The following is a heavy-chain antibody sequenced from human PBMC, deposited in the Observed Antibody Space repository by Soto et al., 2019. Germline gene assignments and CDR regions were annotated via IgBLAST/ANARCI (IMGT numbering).Heavy chain of an antibody. V-gene: IGHV4-59*01. CDR1: GGSINNYY. CDR2: IYDSGST. Sequence: SETLSLTCTVSGGSINNYYWSWIRQPPGKGLEWIGYIYDSGSTHYNPSLESRVTISEDTSKNQFSLKLSSVTAADTAVYYCTRFFIDGCGGSSFYQDSRGPGTLDTVSS. D-gene: IGHD2-15*01. J-gene: IGHJ4*02. CDR3: TRFFIDGCGGSSFYQDS.